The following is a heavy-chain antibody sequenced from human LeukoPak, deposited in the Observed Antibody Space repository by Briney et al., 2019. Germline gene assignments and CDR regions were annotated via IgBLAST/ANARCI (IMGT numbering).Heavy chain of an antibody. Sequence: GGSLRLSCAASGFTFSDSYVSWIRQAPGKGLEWVSYISSSGSTIYYADSVKDRFTISRDNAKNSLYLQMNSLRAEDTAVYYCARDRLNRGFDPWGQGTLVTVSS. CDR1: GFTFSDSY. CDR3: ARDRLNRGFDP. CDR2: ISSSGSTI. J-gene: IGHJ5*02. V-gene: IGHV3-11*01. D-gene: IGHD1-14*01.